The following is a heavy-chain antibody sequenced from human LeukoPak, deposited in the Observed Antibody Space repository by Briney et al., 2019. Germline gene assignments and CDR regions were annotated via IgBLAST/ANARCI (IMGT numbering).Heavy chain of an antibody. J-gene: IGHJ6*03. CDR3: ARGRRDSSSWYTSYYYYYMDV. V-gene: IGHV1-46*01. CDR2: INPNGINT. Sequence: ASVKVSCKASGYTFSNYYTHWVRQAPGQGLEWMGIINPNGINTRYAQKFQGRVTMTRDMSTSTVYMELRSLRSEDTAVYYCARGRRDSSSWYTSYYYYYMDVWGKGTTITVSS. D-gene: IGHD6-13*01. CDR1: GYTFSNYY.